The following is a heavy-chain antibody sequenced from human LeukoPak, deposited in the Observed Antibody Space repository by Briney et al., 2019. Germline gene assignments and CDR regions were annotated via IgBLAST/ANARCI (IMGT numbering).Heavy chain of an antibody. CDR3: AKEVAVAALDY. CDR2: ISGSGGST. V-gene: IGHV3-23*01. CDR1: GLTVGDYP. J-gene: IGHJ4*02. Sequence: PGRSLRLSCIASGLTVGDYPMSWVRQAPGKGLEWVSAISGSGGSTYYADSVKGRFTISRDNSKNTLYLQMNSLRAEDTAVYYCAKEVAVAALDYWGQGTLVTVSS. D-gene: IGHD6-19*01.